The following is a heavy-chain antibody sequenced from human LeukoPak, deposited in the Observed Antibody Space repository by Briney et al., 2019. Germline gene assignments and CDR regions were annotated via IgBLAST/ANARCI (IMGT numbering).Heavy chain of an antibody. CDR2: ITHRGST. CDR3: SRRGQWLGRWFDP. V-gene: IGHV4-34*01. CDR1: GGSFTDYY. J-gene: IGHJ5*02. Sequence: PSETLSLTCAVFGGSFTDYYWSWIRQPPGKGLEWIGEITHRGSTNYKSSLESRVTISVDTSKNQFSLKLTSVTAADTANYCSRRGQWLGRWFDPWGQGTLVTVSS. D-gene: IGHD6-19*01.